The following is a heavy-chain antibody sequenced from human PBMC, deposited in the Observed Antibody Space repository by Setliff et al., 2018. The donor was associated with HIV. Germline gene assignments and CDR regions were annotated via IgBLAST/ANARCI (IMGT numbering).Heavy chain of an antibody. CDR2: MNPNSGNT. CDR3: ATSTLGWSDDAFDI. Sequence: ASVKVSCKASGYTFSSYDINWARQATGQGLEWMGWMNPNSGNTGYAQKFQGRVTMTRNTAISTAYMELRRLKSEVTAVYYCATSTLGWSDDAFDIWGQGTMVTVSS. J-gene: IGHJ3*02. V-gene: IGHV1-8*02. D-gene: IGHD2-21*01. CDR1: GYTFSSYD.